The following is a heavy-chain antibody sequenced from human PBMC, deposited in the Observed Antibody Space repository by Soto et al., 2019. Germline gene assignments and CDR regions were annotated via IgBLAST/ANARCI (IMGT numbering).Heavy chain of an antibody. CDR2: IYYSGST. CDR3: ARLVPHYCDYEDY. D-gene: IGHD4-17*01. J-gene: IGHJ4*02. V-gene: IGHV4-39*01. Sequence: QLQLQESGPGLVKPSETLSLTCTVSGGSISSSSYYWGWIRQPPGKGLEWIGSIYYSGSTYYNPSLKSRVTISVDTSKNQFSLKLSSVTAADTAVYYCARLVPHYCDYEDYWGQGTLVTVSS. CDR1: GGSISSSSYY.